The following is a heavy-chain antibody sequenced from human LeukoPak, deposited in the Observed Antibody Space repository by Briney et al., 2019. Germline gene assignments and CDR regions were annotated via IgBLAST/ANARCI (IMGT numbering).Heavy chain of an antibody. CDR2: IYPGDSDT. CDR1: GYSFTSYW. V-gene: IGHV5-51*01. J-gene: IGHJ4*02. CDR3: ACLSNYYGSGSYYKD. D-gene: IGHD3-10*01. Sequence: GESLKISCKGSGYSFTSYWIGWVRQMPGKALEGMGIIYPGDSDTRYSPSFQGQVTISADKSISTAYLQWSSLKASDTAMYYCACLSNYYGSGSYYKDWGQGTLVTVSS.